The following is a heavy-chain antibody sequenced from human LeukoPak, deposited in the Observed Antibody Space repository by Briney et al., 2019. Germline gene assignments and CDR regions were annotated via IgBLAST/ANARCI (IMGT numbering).Heavy chain of an antibody. Sequence: GASVKVSCNASGYAFNNYDINWVRQATGQGLEWMGLMNPNSANTGYAQKFQGRVTITSNPYISTAYMEMSSLTSEDTALYYCARVGKEVTGLDDAFDVWGQGTMVTVSS. J-gene: IGHJ3*01. V-gene: IGHV1-8*03. CDR1: GYAFNNYD. D-gene: IGHD2-21*02. CDR2: MNPNSANT. CDR3: ARVGKEVTGLDDAFDV.